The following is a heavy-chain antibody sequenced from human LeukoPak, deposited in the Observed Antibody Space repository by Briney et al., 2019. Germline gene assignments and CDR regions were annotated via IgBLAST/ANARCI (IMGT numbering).Heavy chain of an antibody. Sequence: GGSLRLSCAASGFTFSSYWMSWVRQAPGKGLEWVANIKQDGSEKYYVDSVKGRFTISRDNAKNSLYLQMNSLRAEDTAVYYCARYCSSTSCYVDAFDIWGQRTMVTVSS. CDR3: ARYCSSTSCYVDAFDI. D-gene: IGHD2-2*01. CDR1: GFTFSSYW. J-gene: IGHJ3*02. V-gene: IGHV3-7*01. CDR2: IKQDGSEK.